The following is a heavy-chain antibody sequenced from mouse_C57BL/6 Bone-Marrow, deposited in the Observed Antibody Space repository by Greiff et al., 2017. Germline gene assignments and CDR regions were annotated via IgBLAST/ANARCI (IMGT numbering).Heavy chain of an antibody. D-gene: IGHD1-1*01. V-gene: IGHV3-6*01. CDR1: GYSITSGYY. CDR3: AREVDYYGSSYEYFDV. J-gene: IGHJ1*03. Sequence: EVKLMESGPGLVKPSQSLSLTCSVTGYSITSGYYWNWIRQFPGNKLEWMGYISYDGSNNYNPSLKNRISITRDTAKNQFFLKLNSVTTEDTATYYCAREVDYYGSSYEYFDVWGTGTTVTVSS. CDR2: ISYDGSN.